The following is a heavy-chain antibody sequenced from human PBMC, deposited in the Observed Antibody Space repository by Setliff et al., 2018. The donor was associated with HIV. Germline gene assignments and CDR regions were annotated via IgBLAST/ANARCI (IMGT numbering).Heavy chain of an antibody. V-gene: IGHV4-39*07. CDR3: ARASVGATGLYAFDI. Sequence: SETLSLTCTVSGGSISSSSYYWGWIRQPPGKGLEWIGSIYYRGSTNYNPSLKSRVTISVDTSKTQFSLRLNSLTATDTALYYCARASVGATGLYAFDIWGQGTVVTVS. CDR1: GGSISSSSYY. D-gene: IGHD1-26*01. J-gene: IGHJ3*02. CDR2: IYYRGST.